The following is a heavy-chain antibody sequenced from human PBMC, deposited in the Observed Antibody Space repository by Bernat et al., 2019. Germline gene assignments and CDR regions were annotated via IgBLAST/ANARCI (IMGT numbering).Heavy chain of an antibody. CDR2: IKSKTDGGTT. CDR3: TTSNWLVDAFDI. D-gene: IGHD3-9*01. CDR1: GFTFSNAW. Sequence: EVQLVESGGGLVKPGGSLRLSCAASGFTFSNAWMSWVRQAPWKGLEWVGRIKSKTDGGTTDYAAPVKGRFTISRDDSKNTLYLQMNSLKTEDTAVYYCTTSNWLVDAFDIWGQGTMVTVSS. V-gene: IGHV3-15*01. J-gene: IGHJ3*02.